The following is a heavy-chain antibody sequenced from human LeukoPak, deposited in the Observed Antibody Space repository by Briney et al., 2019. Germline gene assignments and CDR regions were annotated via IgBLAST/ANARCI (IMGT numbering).Heavy chain of an antibody. CDR2: IYPGDSGT. Sequence: GESLKISCKDSGYSFTSYLIGWVRQMPGKGLEWMGIIYPGDSGTRYSPSFQGQVTISADKAISTSYLQWSSLKASDTAMYYCARSAGYCTDSVCYAFNRFDLWGQGTLVTVSS. CDR3: ARSAGYCTDSVCYAFNRFDL. V-gene: IGHV5-51*01. J-gene: IGHJ5*02. D-gene: IGHD2-8*02. CDR1: GYSFTSYL.